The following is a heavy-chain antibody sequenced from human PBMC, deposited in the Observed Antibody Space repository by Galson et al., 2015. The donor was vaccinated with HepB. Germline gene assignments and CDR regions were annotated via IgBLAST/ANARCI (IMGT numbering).Heavy chain of an antibody. CDR3: ARGRYVPGGPEWLQSSNWFDP. CDR2: MNPNSGNT. J-gene: IGHJ5*02. D-gene: IGHD5-24*01. Sequence: SVKVSCKASGYTFTSYDINWVRQATGQGLEWMGWMNPNSGNTGYAQKFQGRVTMTRNTSISTAYMELSSLRSEDTAVYYCARGRYVPGGPEWLQSSNWFDPWGQGTLVTVSS. CDR1: GYTFTSYD. V-gene: IGHV1-8*01.